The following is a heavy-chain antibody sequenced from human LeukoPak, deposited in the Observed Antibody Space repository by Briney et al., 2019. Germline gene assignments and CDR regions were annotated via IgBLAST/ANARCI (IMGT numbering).Heavy chain of an antibody. CDR2: ISAYNGNT. CDR1: GYTFTSYG. V-gene: IGHV1-18*01. D-gene: IGHD5-12*01. J-gene: IGHJ6*04. Sequence: AAVKVSCKASGYTFTSYGISWVRQAPGQGLEWMGWISAYNGNTNCAQKLQGRVTMTTDTSTSTAYMELRRLRSDDTAVYYCARIDPVATQDLYYYGMDFWGEGTTVAVSS. CDR3: ARIDPVATQDLYYYGMDF.